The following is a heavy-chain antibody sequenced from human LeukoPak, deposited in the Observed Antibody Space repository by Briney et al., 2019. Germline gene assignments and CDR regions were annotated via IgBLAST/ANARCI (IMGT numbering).Heavy chain of an antibody. CDR3: AKDRSVVVKYYFDY. CDR2: IKEDGGEK. V-gene: IGHV3-7*03. CDR1: GFTFSNYW. Sequence: GGSLRLSCAVSGFTFSNYWMSWVRQAPGKGPEWVANIKEDGGEKYYVDSVKGRFTISRDNAKNSLYLQMNSLRAEDTAVYYCAKDRSVVVKYYFDYWGQGTLVTVSS. J-gene: IGHJ4*02. D-gene: IGHD3-22*01.